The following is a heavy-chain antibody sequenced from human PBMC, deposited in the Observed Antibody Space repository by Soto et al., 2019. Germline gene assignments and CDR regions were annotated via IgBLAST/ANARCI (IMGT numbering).Heavy chain of an antibody. J-gene: IGHJ6*02. V-gene: IGHV1-2*02. D-gene: IGHD2-2*02. Sequence: ASVKVSCKASGYTITGYYMHWVRQAPGQGLEWMGWINPNSGGTNYAQKFQGRVTMTRDTSISTAYMELSRLRSDDTAVYYCAILPGAYCSSTSCYTDYYYGMDVWGQGTTVTVSS. CDR2: INPNSGGT. CDR1: GYTITGYY. CDR3: AILPGAYCSSTSCYTDYYYGMDV.